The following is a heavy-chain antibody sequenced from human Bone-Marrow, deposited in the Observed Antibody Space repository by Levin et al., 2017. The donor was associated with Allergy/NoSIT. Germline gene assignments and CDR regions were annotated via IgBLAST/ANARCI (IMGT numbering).Heavy chain of an antibody. Sequence: ASVKVSCKASGYTFTSYAMHWVRQAPGQRLEWMGWINAGNGNTKYSQKFQGRVTITRDTSASTAYMELSSLRSEDTAVYYCARDASDAYNWNYSNWYFDRWGRGTLVTVSS. CDR1: GYTFTSYA. D-gene: IGHD1-7*01. J-gene: IGHJ2*01. V-gene: IGHV1-3*01. CDR3: ARDASDAYNWNYSNWYFDR. CDR2: INAGNGNT.